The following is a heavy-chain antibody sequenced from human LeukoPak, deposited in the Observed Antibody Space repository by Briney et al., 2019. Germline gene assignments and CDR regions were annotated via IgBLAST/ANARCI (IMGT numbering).Heavy chain of an antibody. CDR3: ARDRDPYYYDSSGYYPGY. D-gene: IGHD3-22*01. CDR2: INPSGGST. V-gene: IGHV1-46*01. J-gene: IGHJ4*02. Sequence: GASVKVSCKASGYTFTSYYMHWVRQAPGQGLEWMGIINPSGGSTSYAQKFQGRVTMTRDMSTSTVYMELSSLRSEDTAVYYCARDRDPYYYDSSGYYPGYWGQGTLVTVSS. CDR1: GYTFTSYY.